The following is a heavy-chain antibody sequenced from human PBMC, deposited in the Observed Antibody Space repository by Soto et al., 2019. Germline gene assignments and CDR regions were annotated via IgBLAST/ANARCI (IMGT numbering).Heavy chain of an antibody. Sequence: PSETLSLTCTVSGGSISSGGYYWSWIRQPPGKGLEWIGYIYYSGSTNYNPSLKSRVTISVDTSKNQFSLKLSSVTAADTAVYYCARDLTYFDILTGYERYYGMDVWGQGTTVTVSS. J-gene: IGHJ6*02. CDR3: ARDLTYFDILTGYERYYGMDV. CDR2: IYYSGST. CDR1: GGSISSGGYY. V-gene: IGHV4-61*08. D-gene: IGHD3-9*01.